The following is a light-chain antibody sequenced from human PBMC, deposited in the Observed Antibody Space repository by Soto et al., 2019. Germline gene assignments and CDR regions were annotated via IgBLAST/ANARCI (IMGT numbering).Light chain of an antibody. V-gene: IGKV1-12*01. Sequence: DIQMTQSPSSVSASVGDRDTITCRASQGISSWLSWYQQKPGKAPKLLIYAASSLKSGVPSRFSGSLSGTAFTLTISRLQPEELATYYCQQANSFPITFGQGTRLEIK. CDR3: QQANSFPIT. CDR1: QGISSW. J-gene: IGKJ5*01. CDR2: AAS.